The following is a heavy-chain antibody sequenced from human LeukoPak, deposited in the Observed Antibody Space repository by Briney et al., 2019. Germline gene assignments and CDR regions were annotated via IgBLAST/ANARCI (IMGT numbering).Heavy chain of an antibody. Sequence: GRSLRLSCAASGFSFSTSGMLWVRQAPGKGPDWVAVMWYDGSHEYYANSVKGRFTISRDNSKNTLYLRITSLRAEDTAVYYCARGYCTSRGCFPDYWGQGTMVTVSS. D-gene: IGHD2-2*01. CDR1: GFSFSTSG. J-gene: IGHJ4*02. V-gene: IGHV3-33*01. CDR2: MWYDGSHE. CDR3: ARGYCTSRGCFPDY.